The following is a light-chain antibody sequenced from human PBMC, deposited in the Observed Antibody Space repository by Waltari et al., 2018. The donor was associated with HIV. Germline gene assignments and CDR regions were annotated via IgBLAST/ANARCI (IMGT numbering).Light chain of an antibody. J-gene: IGLJ3*02. V-gene: IGLV1-47*01. CDR2: RNN. CDR3: AAWDDSLSAWV. CDR1: SSTIGSNY. Sequence: QSVLTQPPSASGTPGQWVTISCSRSSSTIGSNYVYCYQQLPGTTPERLIYRNNTRPSGVPDRYYGSKSGASASLAISGLRSEDGADYYCAAWDDSLSAWVFGGGTKLTVL.